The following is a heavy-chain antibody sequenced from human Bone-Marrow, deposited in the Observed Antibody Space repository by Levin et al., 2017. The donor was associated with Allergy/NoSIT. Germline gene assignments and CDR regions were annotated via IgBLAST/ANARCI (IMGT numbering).Heavy chain of an antibody. V-gene: IGHV3-23*01. Sequence: SCAASGFTFNNFAMSWVRQAPGKGLEWVSAINFRGDTTYYADSVKGRFTVSRDNSKNMLYLQMNSLRVDDTAVYYCAQGGGSSFFDSWGQGTLVTVSS. D-gene: IGHD3-16*01. CDR3: AQGGGSSFFDS. J-gene: IGHJ5*01. CDR1: GFTFNNFA. CDR2: INFRGDTT.